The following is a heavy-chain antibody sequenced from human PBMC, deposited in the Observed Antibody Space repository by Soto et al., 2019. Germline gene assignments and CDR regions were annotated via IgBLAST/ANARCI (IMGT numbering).Heavy chain of an antibody. CDR3: ARDLRGSSGNYGPAY. CDR1: GFTFSSSS. V-gene: IGHV3-48*01. CDR2: ISSSSSAI. D-gene: IGHD1-26*01. Sequence: GGSLRLSCAASGFTFSSSSMNWARQAPGKGLEWVSYISSSSSAIYYTDSVKGRFTISRDNAKNSLYLQMNSLRAEDTAVYYCARDLRGSSGNYGPAYWGQGTLVTVSS. J-gene: IGHJ4*02.